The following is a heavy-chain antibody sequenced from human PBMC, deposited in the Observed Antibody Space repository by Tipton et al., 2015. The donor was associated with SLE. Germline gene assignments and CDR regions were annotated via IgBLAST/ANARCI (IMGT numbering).Heavy chain of an antibody. Sequence: GSLRLSCAASGFTFRTYAMTWVRQAPGKGLEWVSSIGASGDNIQYADSVKGRFTISRDNSRNTLYLQINSLRADDTAVYYCARKGWFFDLWGRGTLVTVSS. V-gene: IGHV3-23*01. CDR3: ARKGWFFDL. CDR1: GFTFRTYA. J-gene: IGHJ2*01. CDR2: IGASGDNI.